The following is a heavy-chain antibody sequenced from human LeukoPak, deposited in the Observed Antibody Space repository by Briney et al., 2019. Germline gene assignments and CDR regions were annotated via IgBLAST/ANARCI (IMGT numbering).Heavy chain of an antibody. CDR2: IYSGGST. CDR3: ARGIAVADTGFFDY. D-gene: IGHD6-19*01. CDR1: GFTVTTKT. J-gene: IGHJ4*02. V-gene: IGHV3-66*01. Sequence: GGSLRLSCAASGFTVTTKTMAWVRQAPGKGLEWVSVIYSGGSTYYADSVKGRFTISRDNSKSTLYLQMNSLRVEDTAVYYCARGIAVADTGFFDYWGQGTLVTVSS.